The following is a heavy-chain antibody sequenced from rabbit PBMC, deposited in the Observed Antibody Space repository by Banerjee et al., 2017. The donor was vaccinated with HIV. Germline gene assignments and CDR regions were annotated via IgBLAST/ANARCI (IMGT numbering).Heavy chain of an antibody. V-gene: IGHV1S47*01. D-gene: IGHD1-1*01. Sequence: QEQLVESGGGLVKPEGSLTLTCTASGIDFSIYGIAWVRQTPGKGLEWIAYIHPTYGTTDYASWLNGRFTISSHNAQNTLYLHLHSLTAADTATYFCTRVAYTSGNLWGPGTLVTVS. J-gene: IGHJ3*01. CDR2: IHPTYGTT. CDR3: TRVAYTSGNL. CDR1: GIDFSIYG.